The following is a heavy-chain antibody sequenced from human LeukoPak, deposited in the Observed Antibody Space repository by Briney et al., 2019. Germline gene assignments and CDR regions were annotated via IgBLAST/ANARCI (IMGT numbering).Heavy chain of an antibody. CDR2: IYYSGST. D-gene: IGHD3-9*01. Sequence: SETLSLTCTVSGGSISSSSYYWGGIRQPPGTGLEWIGSIYYSGSTSYNPSLKSRVTISVDASKNQFSLKLSSVIAADTAVYYCARHGRYYDILTGYYYWFDPWGQGTLVTVSS. V-gene: IGHV4-39*01. J-gene: IGHJ5*02. CDR1: GGSISSSSYY. CDR3: ARHGRYYDILTGYYYWFDP.